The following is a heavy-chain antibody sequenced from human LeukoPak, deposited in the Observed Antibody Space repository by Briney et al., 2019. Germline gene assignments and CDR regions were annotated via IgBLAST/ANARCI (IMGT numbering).Heavy chain of an antibody. CDR3: ATPYYYGSGILYYFDY. D-gene: IGHD3-10*01. V-gene: IGHV1-2*02. CDR1: GYTFTCYD. CDR2: INSNSGGT. Sequence: AAVTVSCKASGYTFTCYDINWLRQPTGQGLEWMGVINSNSGGTNYAQKFQGRVTMTRDTSISTAYMELRRLTSDDTAVYYCATPYYYGSGILYYFDYWGQGTLVTVSS. J-gene: IGHJ4*02.